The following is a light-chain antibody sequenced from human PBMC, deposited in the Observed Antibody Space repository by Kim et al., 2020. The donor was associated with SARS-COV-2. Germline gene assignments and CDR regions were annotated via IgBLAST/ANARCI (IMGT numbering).Light chain of an antibody. Sequence: SPGKRATLSCRASQSLGTSFIAWYQPKPGQAPRLLIYGASSRATGIPDRFSGSGSGTDFTLTISRLEPEDFAVYYCQQYRDSPRTFGQGTKVDIK. J-gene: IGKJ1*01. CDR3: QQYRDSPRT. CDR2: GAS. V-gene: IGKV3-20*01. CDR1: QSLGTSF.